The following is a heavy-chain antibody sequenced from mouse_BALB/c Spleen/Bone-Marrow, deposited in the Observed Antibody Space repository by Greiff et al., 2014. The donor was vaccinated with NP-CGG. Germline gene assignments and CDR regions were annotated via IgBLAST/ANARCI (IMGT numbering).Heavy chain of an antibody. CDR3: TRRLRRGGYFYPRDY. J-gene: IGHJ4*01. Sequence: DVMLVESGGGLVQPGGSMKLSCAASGFTFSDAWMDWVRQSPEKGLEWVAEIRSKANNHATYYTESVKGRFTVSRDDSKSSVYLQMNRLRPEDTGIYYCTRRLRRGGYFYPRDYWGQGTSVTVSS. CDR1: GFTFSDAW. CDR2: IRSKANNHAT. D-gene: IGHD2-4*01. V-gene: IGHV6-6*01.